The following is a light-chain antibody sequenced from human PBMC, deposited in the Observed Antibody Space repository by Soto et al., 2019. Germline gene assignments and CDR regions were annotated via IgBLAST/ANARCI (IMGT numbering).Light chain of an antibody. J-gene: IGKJ5*01. V-gene: IGKV1-27*01. CDR3: QNYDSDPIT. CDR1: QGINNY. CDR2: AAS. Sequence: DIQLNQSPSSLSASVRSRVSITCRASQGINNYLAWYQQKPGKVPKVLIYAASTLQPVVPSRFSGSGSGTDFTLTINSLQHGDIATYYCQNYDSDPITFGQGTRLEIK.